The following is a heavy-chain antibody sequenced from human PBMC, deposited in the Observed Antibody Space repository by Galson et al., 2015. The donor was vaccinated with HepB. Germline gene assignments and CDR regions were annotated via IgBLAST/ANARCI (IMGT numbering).Heavy chain of an antibody. D-gene: IGHD2-21*02. CDR1: GFTFSSYA. CDR3: ATRVVTAHLPDY. J-gene: IGHJ4*02. CDR2: ISYDGSKK. V-gene: IGHV3-30-3*01. Sequence: CAASGFTFSSYAMHWVRQAPGKGLEWVAVISYDGSKKYYADSVKGRFTISRDNSKNTLYLQMNSLRPEDTAVYYCATRVVTAHLPDYWGQGTLVIVSS.